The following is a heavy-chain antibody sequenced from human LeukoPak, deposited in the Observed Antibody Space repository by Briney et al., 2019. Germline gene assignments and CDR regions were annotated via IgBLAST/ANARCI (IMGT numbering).Heavy chain of an antibody. V-gene: IGHV3-30-3*02. CDR2: ISYDGSNK. D-gene: IGHD4-17*01. J-gene: IGHJ4*02. Sequence: PGRSLRLSCAASGFTFSSYAMHWVRQAPGKGLEWVAVISYDGSNKYYADSVKGRFTISRDNSKNTLYLQMNSLRAEDTAVYYCAKRVDDYGDYFDYWGQGTLVTVSS. CDR3: AKRVDDYGDYFDY. CDR1: GFTFSSYA.